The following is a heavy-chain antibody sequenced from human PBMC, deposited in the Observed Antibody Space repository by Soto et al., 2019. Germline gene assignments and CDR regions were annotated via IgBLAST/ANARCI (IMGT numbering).Heavy chain of an antibody. D-gene: IGHD4-4*01. Sequence: SGTLSLTCTVSGGSISSGGYYWSWIRQHPGKGLEWIGYIYYSGSTYYNPSLKSRVTISVDTSKNQFSLKLSSVTAADTAVYYCARGGGWATVNYYYYYMDVWGKGTTVTVSS. CDR2: IYYSGST. V-gene: IGHV4-31*03. CDR3: ARGGGWATVNYYYYYMDV. CDR1: GGSISSGGYY. J-gene: IGHJ6*03.